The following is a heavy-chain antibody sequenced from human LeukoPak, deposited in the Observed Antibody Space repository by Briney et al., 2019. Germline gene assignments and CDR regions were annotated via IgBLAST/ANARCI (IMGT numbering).Heavy chain of an antibody. CDR1: GGSISSGGYS. CDR2: IYHSGST. Sequence: PSETLSLTCAVSGGSISSGGYSWSWIRQPPGKGLEWIGYIYHSGSTYYNPSLKSRVTISVDRSKNQFSLKLSSVTAADTAVYYCARGIAGRGGYNWGDNWFDPWGQGTLVTVSS. J-gene: IGHJ5*02. D-gene: IGHD5-24*01. CDR3: ARGIAGRGGYNWGDNWFDP. V-gene: IGHV4-30-2*01.